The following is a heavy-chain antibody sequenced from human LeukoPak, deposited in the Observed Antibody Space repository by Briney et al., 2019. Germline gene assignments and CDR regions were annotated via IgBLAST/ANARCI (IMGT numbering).Heavy chain of an antibody. V-gene: IGHV4-59*08. CDR1: GASITPYY. D-gene: IGHD6-6*01. Sequence: SETLSLTCAVSGASITPYYWNWLRQTPGKGLEWIGFIQGGGSAYYNPSLKSRLSILVDMSKNQVSLRLNSVTAADTAVYYCARQQWDSNSGDDYWGQGTLVTVSS. J-gene: IGHJ4*02. CDR2: IQGGGSA. CDR3: ARQQWDSNSGDDY.